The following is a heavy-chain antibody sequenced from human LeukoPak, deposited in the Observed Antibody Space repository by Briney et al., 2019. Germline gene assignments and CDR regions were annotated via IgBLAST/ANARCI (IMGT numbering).Heavy chain of an antibody. CDR1: GFTFSSYS. D-gene: IGHD3-22*01. CDR3: ARDHYYDSSGYTPAGDAFDI. Sequence: GGSLRLSCAASGFTFSSYSMNWVRQAPGKGLEWVSYISSSSTIYYADSVKGRFTISRDNSRDTLYLQMNSLRAEDTALYFCARDHYYDSSGYTPAGDAFDIWGQGTMVTVSS. CDR2: ISSSSTI. V-gene: IGHV3-48*01. J-gene: IGHJ3*02.